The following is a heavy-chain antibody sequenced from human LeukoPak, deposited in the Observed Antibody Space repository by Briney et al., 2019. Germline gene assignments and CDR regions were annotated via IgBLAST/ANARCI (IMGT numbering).Heavy chain of an antibody. Sequence: SETLSLTCTVSGGSISSSHYYWGWIRQPPGKGLEWIASIYSGGNTFYNPSLKSRVTISIDTSKKQFSLKLTSVTAADTAVYYCARDQRSLFDVWGQGSLVAVSS. CDR1: GGSISSSHYY. J-gene: IGHJ4*02. D-gene: IGHD1-26*01. CDR2: IYSGGNT. V-gene: IGHV4-39*07. CDR3: ARDQRSLFDV.